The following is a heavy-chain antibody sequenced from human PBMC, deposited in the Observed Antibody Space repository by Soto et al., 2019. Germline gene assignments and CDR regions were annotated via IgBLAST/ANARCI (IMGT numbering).Heavy chain of an antibody. CDR3: ARGDTYNSYWNFDL. Sequence: PGESLKISCEGSEYSFSSHWIAGVRQMPGKGLEWMGTIYPGDSDTSYSPSFEGRVSMSADESISTAYLQWGSLQASDTAIYYCARGDTYNSYWNFDLWGRGTLVTVSS. D-gene: IGHD1-1*01. J-gene: IGHJ2*01. V-gene: IGHV5-51*01. CDR1: EYSFSSHW. CDR2: IYPGDSDT.